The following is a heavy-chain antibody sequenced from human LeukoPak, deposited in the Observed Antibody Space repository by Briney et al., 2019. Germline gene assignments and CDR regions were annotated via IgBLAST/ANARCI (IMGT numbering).Heavy chain of an antibody. Sequence: SQTLSLTCTVSGGSISSGGYYWSWIRQHPGKGLEWIGYIYYSGSTYYNPSLKSRVTISVDTSKNQFSLKLSSVTAADTAVYYCARDLGRFGDYYYGMDVWGQGTTVTVSS. CDR1: GGSISSGGYY. V-gene: IGHV4-31*03. CDR2: IYYSGST. J-gene: IGHJ6*02. D-gene: IGHD3-10*01. CDR3: ARDLGRFGDYYYGMDV.